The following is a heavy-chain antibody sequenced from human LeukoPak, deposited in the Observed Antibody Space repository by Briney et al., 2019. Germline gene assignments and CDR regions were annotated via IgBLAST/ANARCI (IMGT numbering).Heavy chain of an antibody. J-gene: IGHJ3*02. V-gene: IGHV1-18*01. D-gene: IGHD6-19*01. CDR2: ISTYSGDT. Sequence: ASVKVSCKASGYTLSNYGISWVRHAPGQGLEWIGWISTYSGDTHYPQKFQGRVTMTTDTSTSTVYMEPTSLRFDDTAVYYCARDSRGWYDNFHAFDMWGQGTMVTVSS. CDR1: GYTLSNYG. CDR3: ARDSRGWYDNFHAFDM.